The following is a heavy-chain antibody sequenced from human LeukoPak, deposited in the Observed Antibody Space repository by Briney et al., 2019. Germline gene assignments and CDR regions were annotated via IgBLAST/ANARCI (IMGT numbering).Heavy chain of an antibody. Sequence: PGGSLRLSCAASGFTIMNSAMNWVRQAPGKGLEWVSRIKADGTTTYYGDSVKGRFTVSRDNAKNTLYRQMNFLRADDTAVYYCARDWAWGGFDFWGQGALVTVSS. CDR3: ARDWAWGGFDF. V-gene: IGHV3-74*01. CDR2: IKADGTTT. CDR1: GFTIMNSA. D-gene: IGHD3-16*01. J-gene: IGHJ4*02.